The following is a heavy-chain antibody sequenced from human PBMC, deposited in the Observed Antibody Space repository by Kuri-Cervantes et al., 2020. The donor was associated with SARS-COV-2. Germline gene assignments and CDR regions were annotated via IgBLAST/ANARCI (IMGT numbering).Heavy chain of an antibody. CDR3: ARDRETFRLGDAFDI. D-gene: IGHD3-3*01. J-gene: IGHJ3*02. Sequence: SCKASGYTFTSYAMHWVRQAPGEGLEWVAVISYDGNDKYYADSAKGRFTISRDNSKNTLYLQLNSLRSEDTAIYYCARDRETFRLGDAFDIWGQGTMVTVSS. V-gene: IGHV3-30*04. CDR1: GYTFTSYA. CDR2: ISYDGNDK.